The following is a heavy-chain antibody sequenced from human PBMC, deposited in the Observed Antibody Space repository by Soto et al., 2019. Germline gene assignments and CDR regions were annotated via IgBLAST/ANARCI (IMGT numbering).Heavy chain of an antibody. CDR3: ARVQGTARNAFDV. D-gene: IGHD6-6*01. V-gene: IGHV3-23*01. J-gene: IGHJ3*01. Sequence: EVQLLESGGGLVQPGGSLRLSCEDSGFTFSIYVMTWVRQAPGKGLEWVSSVSGSAGTTYYADSVQGRFSIARDNSKNTLYLQMNSLTADDTAVYYCARVQGTARNAFDVWGHGTMVTVSS. CDR1: GFTFSIYV. CDR2: VSGSAGTT.